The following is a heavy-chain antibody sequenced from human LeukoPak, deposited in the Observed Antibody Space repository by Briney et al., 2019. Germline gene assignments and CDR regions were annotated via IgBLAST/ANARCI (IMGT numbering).Heavy chain of an antibody. Sequence: GGSLRLSCAASGFTFTNYGMHWVRQAPGKGLEWVALIGYDGSNKYYADSVKGRFTVSRDKSKNTLYLQMNSLRTEDTAVYYCAKGLYYKDRSGYPAWGQGTLVTISS. D-gene: IGHD3-22*01. J-gene: IGHJ5*02. CDR3: AKGLYYKDRSGYPA. CDR1: GFTFTNYG. V-gene: IGHV3-30*02. CDR2: IGYDGSNK.